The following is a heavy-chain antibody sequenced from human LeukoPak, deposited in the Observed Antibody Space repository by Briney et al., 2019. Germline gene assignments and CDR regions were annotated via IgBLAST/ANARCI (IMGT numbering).Heavy chain of an antibody. Sequence: GGSLGLSCAASGFRFSDFTMTWVRQAPGKGPEWVSAIGGRGGSTYYADSLGGRFTISRDNSKDMVYLQMNSLKVEDTATYYCGKEGGAWGQGTKVTVSS. CDR1: GFRFSDFT. V-gene: IGHV3-23*01. D-gene: IGHD3-16*01. CDR3: GKEGGA. CDR2: IGGRGGST. J-gene: IGHJ5*02.